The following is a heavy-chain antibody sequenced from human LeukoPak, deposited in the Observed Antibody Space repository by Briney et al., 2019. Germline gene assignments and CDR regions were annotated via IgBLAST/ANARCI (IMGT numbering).Heavy chain of an antibody. V-gene: IGHV3-30*18. CDR2: ISYDGSNK. Sequence: PGGSLRLSCAASGFTFSSYGMHWVRQAPGKGLEWVAVISYDGSNKYYADSVKGRFTISRDNSKNTLYLQMNSLRAEDTAVYYCAKETHCSGGSCYHVWDYWGQGTLVTVSS. CDR1: GFTFSSYG. J-gene: IGHJ4*02. D-gene: IGHD2-15*01. CDR3: AKETHCSGGSCYHVWDY.